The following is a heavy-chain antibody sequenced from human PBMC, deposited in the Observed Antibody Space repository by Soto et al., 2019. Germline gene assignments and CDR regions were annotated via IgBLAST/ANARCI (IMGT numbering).Heavy chain of an antibody. D-gene: IGHD3-22*01. Sequence: AAVKVSSKACGYGFTSYYIHWVRQAPGQGLEWMGWINPITGGTNYAPKFQGRVTMTRDTSITTAYMELSRLRSDDTAVYYCARNYYDSSDRDYLDYWGQGTPVTVSS. CDR2: INPITGGT. V-gene: IGHV1-2*02. J-gene: IGHJ4*02. CDR1: GYGFTSYY. CDR3: ARNYYDSSDRDYLDY.